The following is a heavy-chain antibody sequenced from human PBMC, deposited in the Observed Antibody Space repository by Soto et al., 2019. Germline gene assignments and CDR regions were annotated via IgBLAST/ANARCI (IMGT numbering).Heavy chain of an antibody. CDR3: ARRYGYSFDY. CDR1: GGSISSYY. CDR2: IYYSGST. J-gene: IGHJ4*02. Sequence: QVQLQESGPGLVKPSETLSLTCTVSGGSISSYYWSWIRQPPGKGLEWIGYIYYSGSTNYNPPLKSRVTISVDTSKNQFSLKLSSVTAADTAVYSCARRYGYSFDYWGQGTLVTVSS. D-gene: IGHD1-1*01. V-gene: IGHV4-59*08.